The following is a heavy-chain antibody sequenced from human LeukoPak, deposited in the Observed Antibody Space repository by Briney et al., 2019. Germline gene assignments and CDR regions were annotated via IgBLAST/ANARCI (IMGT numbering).Heavy chain of an antibody. CDR2: MNPSGGST. CDR1: GYTFTSYY. D-gene: IGHD3-10*01. Sequence: ASVKVSCKAFGYTFTSYYMHWVRQAPGQGLEWMGIMNPSGGSTSYAQKFQDRVSMTRDTSTSTDYMELSSLRSEDTAVYYCARGISITMVRGVIDYWGQGTLVTVS. CDR3: ARGISITMVRGVIDY. V-gene: IGHV1-46*01. J-gene: IGHJ4*02.